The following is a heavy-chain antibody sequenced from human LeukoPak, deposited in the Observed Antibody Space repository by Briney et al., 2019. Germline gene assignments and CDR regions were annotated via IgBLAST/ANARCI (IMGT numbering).Heavy chain of an antibody. CDR1: GFTFSSYS. CDR2: ISSSSSYI. Sequence: GGSLRLSCAASGFTFSSYSMNWVRQAPGKGLEWVSSISSSSSYIYCADSVKGRFTISRDNAKNSLYLQMNSLRAEDTAVYYCARDEGYYGSGSYFSYYYYGMDVWGQGTTVTVSS. D-gene: IGHD3-10*01. V-gene: IGHV3-21*01. CDR3: ARDEGYYGSGSYFSYYYYGMDV. J-gene: IGHJ6*02.